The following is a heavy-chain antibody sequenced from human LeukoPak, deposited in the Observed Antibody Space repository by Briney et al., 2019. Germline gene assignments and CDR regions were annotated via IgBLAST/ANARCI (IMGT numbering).Heavy chain of an antibody. Sequence: PGGSLRLSCAASGFTFSNYAMSWVRQAPGKGLEWVSSISSSSSYIYYADSVKGRFTISRDNAKNSLYLQMNSLRAEDTAVYYCASLMGIGYYYGMDVWGQGTTVTVSS. D-gene: IGHD7-27*01. J-gene: IGHJ6*02. CDR3: ASLMGIGYYYGMDV. V-gene: IGHV3-21*01. CDR1: GFTFSNYA. CDR2: ISSSSSYI.